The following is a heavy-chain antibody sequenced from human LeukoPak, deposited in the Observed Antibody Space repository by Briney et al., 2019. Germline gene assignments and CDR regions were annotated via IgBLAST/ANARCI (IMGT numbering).Heavy chain of an antibody. J-gene: IGHJ6*02. V-gene: IGHV4-61*02. CDR1: GGSISSGSYY. D-gene: IGHD3-10*01. CDR3: ARDMARTYYYYGMDV. Sequence: SQTLSHTCTVSGGSISSGSYYWIWIRQPAGKALEWIGRIYTSGSTNYNPSLKSRVTISVDTSKNQFSLKLSSVTAADTAVYYCARDMARTYYYYGMDVWGQGTTVTVSS. CDR2: IYTSGST.